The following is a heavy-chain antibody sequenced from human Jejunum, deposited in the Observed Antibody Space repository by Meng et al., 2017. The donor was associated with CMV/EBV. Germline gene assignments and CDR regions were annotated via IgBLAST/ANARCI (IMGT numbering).Heavy chain of an antibody. V-gene: IGHV1-69*04. CDR3: ARGDYSSTLPFDY. CDR2: IVPFLGVT. CDR1: ADTFNTYQ. J-gene: IGHJ4*02. D-gene: IGHD6-13*01. Sequence: SADTFNTYQVSWVRQAPGQGLEWMGRIVPFLGVTKYAQNFQGRVTITADKSTNTIYMELFSLRSDDTAVYYCARGDYSSTLPFDYWGQGTLVTVSS.